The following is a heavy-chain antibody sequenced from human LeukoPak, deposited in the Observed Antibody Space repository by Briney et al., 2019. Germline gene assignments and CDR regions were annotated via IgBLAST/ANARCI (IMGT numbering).Heavy chain of an antibody. CDR1: GYIFTTYY. CDR3: ARDQGVAGFMDV. D-gene: IGHD6-19*01. Sequence: ASVKVSCKASGYIFTTYYIHWVRQAPGQGLEWMGVINPSDGSTNYAQRFQGRVTFTSDTSATVVYMDLSSLRSEDTAEYYCARDQGVAGFMDVWGQGTTVTVSS. J-gene: IGHJ6*02. CDR2: INPSDGST. V-gene: IGHV1-46*01.